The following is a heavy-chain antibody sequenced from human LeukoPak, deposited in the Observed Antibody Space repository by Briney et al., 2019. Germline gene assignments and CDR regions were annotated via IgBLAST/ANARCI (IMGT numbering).Heavy chain of an antibody. CDR1: GFTFSSYA. D-gene: IGHD3-3*01. J-gene: IGHJ4*02. Sequence: GGSLRLSCAASGFTFSSYAMHWVRQAPGKGLEWVAVISYDGSNKYYADSVKGRFTISRDNSKNTLYLQMNSLRAEDTAVYYCASIGGITIFGRTKRTKTYAQDYWGQGTLVTVSS. CDR2: ISYDGSNK. V-gene: IGHV3-30-3*01. CDR3: ASIGGITIFGRTKRTKTYAQDY.